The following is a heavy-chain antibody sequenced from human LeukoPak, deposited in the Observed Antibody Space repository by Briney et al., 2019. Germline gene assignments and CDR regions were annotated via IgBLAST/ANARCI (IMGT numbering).Heavy chain of an antibody. V-gene: IGHV3-74*01. J-gene: IGHJ5*02. CDR2: INSDGSST. CDR3: ARDRGGSSWNNWFDP. D-gene: IGHD6-13*01. CDR1: GFTFSSYG. Sequence: PGGSLRLSCAASGFTFSSYGMHWVRQAPGKGLVWVSRINSDGSSTSYADSVKGRFTISRDNAKNTLYLQMNSLRAEDTAVYYCARDRGGSSWNNWFDPWGQGTLVTVSS.